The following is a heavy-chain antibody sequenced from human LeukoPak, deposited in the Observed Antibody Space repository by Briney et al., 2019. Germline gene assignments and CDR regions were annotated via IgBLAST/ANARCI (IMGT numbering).Heavy chain of an antibody. J-gene: IGHJ4*02. CDR3: ARGSIVGATFDYFDY. CDR1: GFTFDDYG. V-gene: IGHV3-30*02. CDR2: IRYDGSNK. D-gene: IGHD1-26*01. Sequence: GGSLRLSCAASGFTFDDYGLSWVRQVPGKGLEWVAFIRYDGSNKYHADSVKGRFTISRDNSKKTLYLQMSRLRSDDTAVYYCARGSIVGATFDYFDYWGQGTLVTVSS.